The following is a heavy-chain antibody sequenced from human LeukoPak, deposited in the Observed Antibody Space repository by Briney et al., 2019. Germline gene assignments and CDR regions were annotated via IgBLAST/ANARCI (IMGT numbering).Heavy chain of an antibody. CDR3: ARAYGSSGYFQLPIDY. D-gene: IGHD3-22*01. CDR1: GFTFRTYW. CDR2: IKQDGSNK. Sequence: PGGSLRLSCAASGFTFRTYWMSWVRQAPGKGLEWVANIKQDGSNKYYADSVKGRFTISRDNSKNTLYLQMNSLRVEDTALYYCARAYGSSGYFQLPIDYWGQGTLVTVSS. J-gene: IGHJ4*02. V-gene: IGHV3-7*03.